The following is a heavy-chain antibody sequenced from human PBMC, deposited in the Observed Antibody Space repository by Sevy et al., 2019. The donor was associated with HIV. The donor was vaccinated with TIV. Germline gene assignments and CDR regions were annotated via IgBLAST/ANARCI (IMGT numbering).Heavy chain of an antibody. J-gene: IGHJ6*02. Sequence: GGSLRLSCEASGFTVSDYDMRWVRQAPGKGLEWLSFISEGGHITFYGDSVMGRSNISRDNAKNALYLQVNSLKTEDVAVYYCVAEPPSGGLGIYNYGLDLWGQEPTVTVSS. D-gene: IGHD1-1*01. CDR3: VAEPPSGGLGIYNYGLDL. CDR2: ISEGGHIT. CDR1: GFTVSDYD. V-gene: IGHV3-30*03.